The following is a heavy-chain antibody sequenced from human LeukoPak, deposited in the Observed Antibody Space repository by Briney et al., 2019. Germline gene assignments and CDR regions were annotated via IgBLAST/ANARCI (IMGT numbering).Heavy chain of an antibody. J-gene: IGHJ6*02. Sequence: SETLSLTCAVYGGSFSGYYWRCIRQPPGKGLEWIGEISPGGGPSYNPSLKSRVTISVDTSKNQFSLKLSSVTAADAAVHYCALWFGFPYGMSVWGQGTTVTVSS. D-gene: IGHD3-10*01. CDR3: ALWFGFPYGMSV. V-gene: IGHV4-34*01. CDR2: ISPGGGP. CDR1: GGSFSGYY.